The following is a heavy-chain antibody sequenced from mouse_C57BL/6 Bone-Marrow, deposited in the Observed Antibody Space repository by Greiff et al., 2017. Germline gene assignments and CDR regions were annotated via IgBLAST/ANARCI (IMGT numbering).Heavy chain of an antibody. Sequence: QVQLQQPGAELVKPGASVKLSCKASGYTFTSYWMQWVKQRPGQGLEWIGEIDPSDSNTNYNQKFKGKATLTVDTSSSTAYMQLSSLTSEDAAVYYCAIYYDFDYWGQGTTLTVSS. J-gene: IGHJ2*01. D-gene: IGHD1-1*01. CDR3: AIYYDFDY. CDR1: GYTFTSYW. CDR2: IDPSDSNT. V-gene: IGHV1-50*01.